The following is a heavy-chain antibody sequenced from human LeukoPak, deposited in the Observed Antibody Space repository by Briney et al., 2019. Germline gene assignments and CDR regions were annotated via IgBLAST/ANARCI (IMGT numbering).Heavy chain of an antibody. CDR1: GFTVSNNY. CDR3: AKAPLAPKWID. D-gene: IGHD2-2*03. V-gene: IGHV3-23*01. Sequence: PGGSLRLSCAASGFTVSNNYMSWVRQAPGKGLEWVSAISGSGGSTYYADSVKGRFTISRDNSKNTLYLQMNSLRAEDTAVYYCAKAPLAPKWIDWGQGTLVTVSS. J-gene: IGHJ4*02. CDR2: ISGSGGST.